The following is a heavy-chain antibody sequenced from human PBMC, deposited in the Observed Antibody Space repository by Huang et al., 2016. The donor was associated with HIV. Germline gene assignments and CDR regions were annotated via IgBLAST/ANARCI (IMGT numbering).Heavy chain of an antibody. Sequence: EEHLVESGGGLVQPGGSLRLSCEASGFKFRIYWMQWVRPAPGKGRIRVVLSKVDGRTADNADSVKGRFTISRDNAKNTLYLQMSSLTAEDTAIYYCARAGGFEIWGQGTVVTVSS. CDR2: SKVDGRTA. CDR1: GFKFRIYW. J-gene: IGHJ3*02. CDR3: ARAGGFEI. V-gene: IGHV3-74*01. D-gene: IGHD2-15*01.